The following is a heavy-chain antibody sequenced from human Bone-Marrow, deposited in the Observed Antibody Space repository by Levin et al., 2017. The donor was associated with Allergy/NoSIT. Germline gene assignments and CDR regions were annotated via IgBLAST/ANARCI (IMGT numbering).Heavy chain of an antibody. D-gene: IGHD1-14*01. Sequence: GGSLRLSCAASRFTFSSYWMSWVRQAPGKGLEWVANIKQDGSEKNYVDSVKGRFSISRDNAKNSLYLQMNSLRAEDTAVYYCARDKLQPGGTGSCDCWGQGTLVTVSS. CDR1: RFTFSSYW. CDR2: IKQDGSEK. V-gene: IGHV3-7*01. J-gene: IGHJ4*02. CDR3: ARDKLQPGGTGSCDC.